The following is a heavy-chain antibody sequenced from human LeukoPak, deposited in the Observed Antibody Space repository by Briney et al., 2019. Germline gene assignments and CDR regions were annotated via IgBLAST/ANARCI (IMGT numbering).Heavy chain of an antibody. J-gene: IGHJ4*02. CDR2: ISYDGSNK. V-gene: IGHV3-30*04. CDR3: ARSRRRELLGTYFDY. Sequence: GGSLRLSCAASGFTFSSYAMHWVRQAPGKGLEWVAVISYDGSNKYYADSVKGRFTVSRDNSKNTLYLQMNSLRAEDTAVYYCARSRRRELLGTYFDYWGQGTLVTVSS. D-gene: IGHD1-26*01. CDR1: GFTFSSYA.